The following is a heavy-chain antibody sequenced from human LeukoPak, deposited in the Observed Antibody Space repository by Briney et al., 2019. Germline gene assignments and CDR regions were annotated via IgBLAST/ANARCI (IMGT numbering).Heavy chain of an antibody. Sequence: PSETLSLTCAVSGGSISSSTNWWSWVRPPPGKGLEWIGEIYHSGGTNYNPSLKSRITISVDKSQNQFSLKVNSLTAADTAVYYCATNGYYCMDVWGKGTTVTVSS. CDR3: ATNGYYCMDV. D-gene: IGHD2-8*01. CDR2: IYHSGGT. J-gene: IGHJ6*03. CDR1: GGSISSSTNW. V-gene: IGHV4-4*02.